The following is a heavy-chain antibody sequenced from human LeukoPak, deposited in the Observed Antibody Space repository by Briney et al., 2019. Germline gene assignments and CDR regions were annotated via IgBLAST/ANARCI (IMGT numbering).Heavy chain of an antibody. CDR1: GASISSYY. D-gene: IGHD3-3*01. V-gene: IGHV4-59*12. CDR2: IYYSGST. CDR3: ARETTEYYDFWSGYSYFDY. J-gene: IGHJ4*02. Sequence: SETLSLTCTVSGASISSYYWSWIRQPPGKGLEWIGYIYYSGSTNYNPSLKSRVTISLDTSKNQFSLKLSSVTAADTAVYYCARETTEYYDFWSGYSYFDYWGQGTLVTVSS.